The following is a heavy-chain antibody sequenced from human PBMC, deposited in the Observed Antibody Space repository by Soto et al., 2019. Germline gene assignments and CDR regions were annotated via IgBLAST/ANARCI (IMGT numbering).Heavy chain of an antibody. J-gene: IGHJ4*02. CDR2: INHSGST. CDR3: ARDKITVLFDY. Sequence: QVQLQQWGAGLLKPSETLSLTCAVYGGSFSGYSWTWIRQPPGTGLEWIGEINHSGSTNYNPSLKSRVTISVDTSKNQFSLKLTSVTAADTAVYYCARDKITVLFDYWGQGTLVIVSS. CDR1: GGSFSGYS. D-gene: IGHD3-10*01. V-gene: IGHV4-34*01.